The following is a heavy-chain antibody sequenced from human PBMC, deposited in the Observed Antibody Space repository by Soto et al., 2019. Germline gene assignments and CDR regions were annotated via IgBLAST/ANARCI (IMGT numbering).Heavy chain of an antibody. V-gene: IGHV1-69*04. CDR3: ARDPDDCWSGHHSFVM. Sequence: SVKVSCKASGLPFSSYTISWAREAPGQGLEWMGRIIPLLGIANSAQKFQGRVTITADKSTSTAYMELSSLRAEDTAVYYCARDPDDCWSGHHSFVMWGQETML. CDR2: IIPLLGIA. CDR1: GLPFSSYT. J-gene: IGHJ3*02. D-gene: IGHD3-3*01.